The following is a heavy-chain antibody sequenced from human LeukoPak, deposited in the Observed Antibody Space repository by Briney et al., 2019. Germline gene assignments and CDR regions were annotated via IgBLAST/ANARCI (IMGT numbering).Heavy chain of an antibody. D-gene: IGHD2-8*01. CDR3: ARLVSGGYCTNGVCYSSYYYYMDV. CDR1: GYSISSGYY. CDR2: IYHSGST. Sequence: PLETLSLTCTVSGYSISSGYYWGWIRQPPGKGLEWIGSIYHSGSTYYNPSLKSRVTISVDTSKNQFSLKLSSVTAADTAVYYCARLVSGGYCTNGVCYSSYYYYMDVWGKGTTVTVSS. J-gene: IGHJ6*03. V-gene: IGHV4-38-2*02.